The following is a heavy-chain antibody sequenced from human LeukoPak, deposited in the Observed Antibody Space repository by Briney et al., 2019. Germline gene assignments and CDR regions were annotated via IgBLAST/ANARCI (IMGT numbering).Heavy chain of an antibody. J-gene: IGHJ4*02. CDR2: IYTSGST. Sequence: SETLSLTCTVSGGSISSYYWSWIRQPAGKGLEWIGRIYTSGSTNYNPSLKSRVTMSVDTSKNRFSLKLSSVTAADTAVYYCASEGHYYGSGSYYSLDYWGQGTLVTVSS. CDR1: GGSISSYY. V-gene: IGHV4-4*07. CDR3: ASEGHYYGSGSYYSLDY. D-gene: IGHD3-10*01.